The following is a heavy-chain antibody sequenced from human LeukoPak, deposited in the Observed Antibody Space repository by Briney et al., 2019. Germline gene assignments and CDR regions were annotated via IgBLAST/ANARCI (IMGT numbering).Heavy chain of an antibody. Sequence: KPSQTLSLTCTVSGGSISSGGYYWSWIRQPPGKGLEWIGYIYYSGSTYYNPSLKSRVTISVDTSKNQFSLKLSSVTAADTAVYYCASTISRRYGGKVGPFDYWGQGTLVTVSS. CDR3: ASTISRRYGGKVGPFDY. CDR1: GGSISSGGYY. D-gene: IGHD4-23*01. J-gene: IGHJ4*02. V-gene: IGHV4-31*03. CDR2: IYYSGST.